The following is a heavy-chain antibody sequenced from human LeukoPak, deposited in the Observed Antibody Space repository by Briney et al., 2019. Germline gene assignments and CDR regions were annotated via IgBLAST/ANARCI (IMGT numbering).Heavy chain of an antibody. Sequence: EASVKVSCKASGSPFTGYYMHWVRQAPGQGLEWMGWINPNSGGTNYAKKFQGRVTMTRDTSISKAYMELSRLRSDDTAVYYCARGDAFGYYFDYWGQGTLVTVSS. CDR2: INPNSGGT. D-gene: IGHD3-16*01. V-gene: IGHV1-2*02. CDR1: GSPFTGYY. J-gene: IGHJ4*02. CDR3: ARGDAFGYYFDY.